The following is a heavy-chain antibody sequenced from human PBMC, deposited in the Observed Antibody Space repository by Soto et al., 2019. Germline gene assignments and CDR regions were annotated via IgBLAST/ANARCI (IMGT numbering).Heavy chain of an antibody. J-gene: IGHJ4*02. CDR1: GFTFRTYW. V-gene: IGHV3-7*01. Sequence: GGSLRLSCATSGFTFRTYWMSWVRQAPGKGLEWVACIKKDGSEKYYVDSVKGRFTISRDNAKNSLYLQMNSLRAEDTAVYYCAREIVLMVYASSPYTDYWGQGT. CDR2: IKKDGSEK. D-gene: IGHD2-8*01. CDR3: AREIVLMVYASSPYTDY.